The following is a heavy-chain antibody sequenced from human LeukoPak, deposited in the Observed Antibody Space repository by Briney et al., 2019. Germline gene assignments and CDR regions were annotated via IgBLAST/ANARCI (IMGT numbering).Heavy chain of an antibody. CDR1: GFTFSSYW. CDR2: INSDGSST. V-gene: IGHV3-74*01. Sequence: PGGSLRLSCAASGFTFSSYWMHWVRQAPGKGLVWVSRINSDGSSTSYADSVKGRFTISRDNAKNSLYLQMNSLRAEDTAVYYCARDPGSWQAAPFFDYWGQGTLVTVSS. D-gene: IGHD2-15*01. J-gene: IGHJ4*02. CDR3: ARDPGSWQAAPFFDY.